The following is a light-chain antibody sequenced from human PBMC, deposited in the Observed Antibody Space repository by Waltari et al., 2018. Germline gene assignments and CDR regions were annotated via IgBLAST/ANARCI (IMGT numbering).Light chain of an antibody. Sequence: DILMTQSPSSLSASVGDRVTITCRASQSISNCLNWYRHKPGKAPDLLIYAASSLETGVPSRFSCSGSGTDFTLTISSLQPDDFGTYYCQQSYNTPPVTFGPGTKVDIK. CDR3: QQSYNTPPVT. CDR1: QSISNC. J-gene: IGKJ1*01. CDR2: AAS. V-gene: IGKV1-39*01.